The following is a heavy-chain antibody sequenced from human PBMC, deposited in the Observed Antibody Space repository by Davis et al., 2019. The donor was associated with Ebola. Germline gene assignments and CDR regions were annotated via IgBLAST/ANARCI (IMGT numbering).Heavy chain of an antibody. CDR3: ATDPDFDYGMDV. D-gene: IGHD3-3*01. Sequence: ASVKVSCKVYGYILTELSMHWVRHAPGKGLEWMGGFDPENGETIYAQKFQGRVTMTEDTSTDTAYMELSSLTSEDTAVYYCATDPDFDYGMDVWGQGITVTVSS. V-gene: IGHV1-24*01. J-gene: IGHJ6*02. CDR1: GYILTELS. CDR2: FDPENGET.